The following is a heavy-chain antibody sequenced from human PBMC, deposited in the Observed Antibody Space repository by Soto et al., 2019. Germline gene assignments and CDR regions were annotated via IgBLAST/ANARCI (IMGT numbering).Heavy chain of an antibody. D-gene: IGHD6-6*01. J-gene: IGHJ4*02. V-gene: IGHV1-18*04. CDR1: GYTFTSYG. Sequence: GASVKVSCKASGYTFTSYGISWVRQVPGQGLEWMGWISAYNGNTNYAQKLQGRVTMTTDTSTSTAYMELRSLRSDDTAVYYCARDEYSSSSRAPPLNYWGQGTLVTLSS. CDR3: ARDEYSSSSRAPPLNY. CDR2: ISAYNGNT.